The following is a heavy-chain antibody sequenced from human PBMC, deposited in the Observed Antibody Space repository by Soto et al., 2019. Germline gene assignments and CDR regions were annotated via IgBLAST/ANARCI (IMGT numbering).Heavy chain of an antibody. CDR1: GFTFSSYA. CDR3: AKWEVGLLWFGELLGYFDY. V-gene: IGHV3-23*01. J-gene: IGHJ4*02. CDR2: ISGSGGST. Sequence: EVQLLESGGGLVQPGGSLRLSCAASGFTFSSYAMSWVRQAPGKGLEWVSAISGSGGSTYYADSVKGRFTISRDNSKNTLYLQMNSLRAEDTAVYYCAKWEVGLLWFGELLGYFDYWGQGTLVTVSS. D-gene: IGHD3-10*01.